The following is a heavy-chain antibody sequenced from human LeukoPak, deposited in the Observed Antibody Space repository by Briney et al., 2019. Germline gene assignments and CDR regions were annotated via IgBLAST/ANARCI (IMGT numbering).Heavy chain of an antibody. J-gene: IGHJ4*02. Sequence: SETLSLTCTVSGGSISSSSYYWGWIRQPPGQGREWIGSIYYSGSTYYNPSLKSRVTISVDTSKNQFSLKLSSVTAADTAVYYCARAPRPPTYYYDSSGYYSDYWGQGTLVTVSS. D-gene: IGHD3-22*01. V-gene: IGHV4-39*01. CDR1: GGSISSSSYY. CDR2: IYYSGST. CDR3: ARAPRPPTYYYDSSGYYSDY.